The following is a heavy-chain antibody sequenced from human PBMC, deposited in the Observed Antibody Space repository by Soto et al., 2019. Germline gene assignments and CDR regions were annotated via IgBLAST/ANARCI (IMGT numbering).Heavy chain of an antibody. D-gene: IGHD2-21*02. V-gene: IGHV3-11*01. Sequence: SLRLSCAASGFTFSDYYMSWIRQAPGKGLEWVSYISSSGSTIYYADSVKGRFTISRDNAKNSLYLQMNSLRAEDTAVYYCARDSAVVTSYDYYGMDVWGQGTTVTVSS. CDR3: ARDSAVVTSYDYYGMDV. CDR2: ISSSGSTI. CDR1: GFTFSDYY. J-gene: IGHJ6*02.